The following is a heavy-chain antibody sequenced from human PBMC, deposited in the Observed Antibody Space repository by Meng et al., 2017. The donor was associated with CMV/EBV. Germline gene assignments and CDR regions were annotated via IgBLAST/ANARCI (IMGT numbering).Heavy chain of an antibody. CDR2: VFYSGSA. Sequence: SETLSLTRTVSGGSVSSGIHYWEWIRQPPGQGLEWIGSVFYSGSAHYNPSLKSPVTISVDTSKNQFSLKLSSVTAADTAVYYCARRSVAVAGKYFDSWGQGTLVTVSS. V-gene: IGHV4-39*07. J-gene: IGHJ4*02. D-gene: IGHD6-19*01. CDR1: GGSVSSGIHY. CDR3: ARRSVAVAGKYFDS.